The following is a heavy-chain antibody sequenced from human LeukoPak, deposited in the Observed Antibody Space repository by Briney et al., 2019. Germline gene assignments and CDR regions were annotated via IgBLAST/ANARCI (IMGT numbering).Heavy chain of an antibody. CDR1: GFTFSSYN. CDR2: ITSSSSYI. V-gene: IGHV3-21*04. J-gene: IGHJ4*02. D-gene: IGHD5-12*01. CDR3: AKDGAWLRFDD. Sequence: EGSLRLSCAASGFTFSSYNMNWVRQAPGKGPEWVSSITSSSSYIYYADSVKGRFTISRDDSKNTLYLQMKNLRAEDTAVYYCAKDGAWLRFDDWGQGTLVTVSS.